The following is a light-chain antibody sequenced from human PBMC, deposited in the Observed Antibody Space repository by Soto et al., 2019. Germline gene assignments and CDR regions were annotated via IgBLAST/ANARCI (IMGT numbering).Light chain of an antibody. CDR1: QSVNNNH. V-gene: IGKV3-20*01. CDR3: QCHDSSPTWT. CDR2: GAS. J-gene: IGKJ1*01. Sequence: EIVLTQSPGTLSLSPGDRATLSCRAVQSVNNNHLAWYQQKPGQPPRLLIYGASSRATGIPDRFTGSGSGTDITLTISRLEPEDFGGYYCQCHDSSPTWTFGQGTKVDIK.